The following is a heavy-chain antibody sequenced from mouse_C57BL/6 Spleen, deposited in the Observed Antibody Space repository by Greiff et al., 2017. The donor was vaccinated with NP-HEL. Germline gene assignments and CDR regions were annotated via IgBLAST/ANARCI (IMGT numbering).Heavy chain of an antibody. D-gene: IGHD2-4*01. Sequence: QVQLKQSGPGLVQPSQSLSITCTVSGFSLTSYGVHWVRQSPGKGLEWLGVIWSGGSTDYNAAFISRLSISKDNSKSQVFFKMNSLQADDTAIYYCARNGYDYDGWFAYWGQGTLVTVSA. CDR1: GFSLTSYG. CDR3: ARNGYDYDGWFAY. CDR2: IWSGGST. J-gene: IGHJ3*01. V-gene: IGHV2-2*01.